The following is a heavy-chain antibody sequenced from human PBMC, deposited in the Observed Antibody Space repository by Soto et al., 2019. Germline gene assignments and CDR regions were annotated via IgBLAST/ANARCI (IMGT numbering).Heavy chain of an antibody. CDR3: ARGVYYDFWSVATYGMDV. V-gene: IGHV3-74*01. CDR1: GFTFNSYW. CDR2: INGDGSST. Sequence: EVPLVESGGGLVQPGGSLRLSCAASGFTFNSYWMHWVRQVPGKGLVWVSRINGDGSSTSYADSVKGRFTISRDNAKNTVFLQMSSLRAEDTAVYYCARGVYYDFWSVATYGMDVWGQGTTVTVSS. D-gene: IGHD3-3*01. J-gene: IGHJ6*02.